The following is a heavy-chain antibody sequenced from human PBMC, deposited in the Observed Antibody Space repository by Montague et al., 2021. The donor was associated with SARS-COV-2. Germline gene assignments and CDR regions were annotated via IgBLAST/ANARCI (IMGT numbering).Heavy chain of an antibody. CDR3: GRGRKVVPWVRYYDMDV. V-gene: IGHV4-34*01. Sequence: SETLSLTCAVYDGSFSGYYWNWIRQPPGKGLEWIGEISHGGTTNXNPSLKSQATISLDKSKSQFSLKLTSVTAADTAVYYCGRGRKVVPWVRYYDMDVWGQGTTVTVSS. CDR2: ISHGGTT. D-gene: IGHD1-14*01. CDR1: DGSFSGYY. J-gene: IGHJ6*02.